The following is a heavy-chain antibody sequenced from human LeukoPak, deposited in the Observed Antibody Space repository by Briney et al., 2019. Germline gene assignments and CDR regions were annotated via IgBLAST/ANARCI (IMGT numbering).Heavy chain of an antibody. D-gene: IGHD1-26*01. CDR3: ARQAPVGWFDP. V-gene: IGHV4-59*08. J-gene: IGHJ5*02. Sequence: SETLSLTCTVSGGSISSYYWSWIQQPPGKGLEWIGYIYYSGSTNYNPSLKSRVTISVDTSKNQFSLKLSSVTAADTAVYYCARQAPVGWFDPWGQGTLVTVSS. CDR1: GGSISSYY. CDR2: IYYSGST.